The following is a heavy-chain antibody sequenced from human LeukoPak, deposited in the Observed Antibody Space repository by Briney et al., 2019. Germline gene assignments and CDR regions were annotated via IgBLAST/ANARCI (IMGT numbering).Heavy chain of an antibody. D-gene: IGHD3-9*01. CDR1: GFTFSGSA. CDR2: ISSSGGTT. Sequence: GGSLRLSCAASGFTFSGSAISWVRQAPGKGLEWVSAISSSGGTTYYADSVKGRFTISRDNSKNMLFLQMNSLRAEDTAVYYCTRYLPMAGTESPLFDYWGQGTLVTVSS. CDR3: TRYLPMAGTESPLFDY. V-gene: IGHV3-23*01. J-gene: IGHJ4*02.